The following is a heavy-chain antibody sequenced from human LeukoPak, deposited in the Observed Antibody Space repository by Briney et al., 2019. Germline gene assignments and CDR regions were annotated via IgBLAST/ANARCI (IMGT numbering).Heavy chain of an antibody. CDR2: IRSKANSYAT. J-gene: IGHJ3*02. Sequence: GGSLRLSCAASGFTFSGSAMHWVRQASGKGLEWVGRIRSKANSYATAYAASVKGRFTISRDDSKNTAYLQMNSLKTEDTAVYYCTSLDWGSGAFDIWGQGTMVTVSS. CDR1: GFTFSGSA. D-gene: IGHD3/OR15-3a*01. V-gene: IGHV3-73*01. CDR3: TSLDWGSGAFDI.